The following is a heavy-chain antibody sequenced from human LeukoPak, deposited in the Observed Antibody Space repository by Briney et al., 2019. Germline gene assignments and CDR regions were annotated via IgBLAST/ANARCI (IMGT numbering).Heavy chain of an antibody. Sequence: SETLSLTCAVYGGSFRGYYWSWIRQPPGKGLEWIGVINHSGSTNYNPCLKSRVTISVDTSKNQFSLKLSSVTAADTAVYYCARGQGDSSGYSYYYYYYYMDVWGKGTTVTVSS. D-gene: IGHD3-22*01. CDR1: GGSFRGYY. CDR2: INHSGST. V-gene: IGHV4-34*01. J-gene: IGHJ6*03. CDR3: ARGQGDSSGYSYYYYYYYMDV.